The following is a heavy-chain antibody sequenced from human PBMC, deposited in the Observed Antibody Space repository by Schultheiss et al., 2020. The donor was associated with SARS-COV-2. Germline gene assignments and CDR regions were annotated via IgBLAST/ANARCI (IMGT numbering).Heavy chain of an antibody. CDR3: ARHTRGSGIYDPDY. Sequence: GGSLRLSCAASGFTFSSYAMHWVRQAPGKGLEWVANIKQDGSEKYYVDSVKGRFTISRDNSKNTLYLQMNSLRAEDTAVYYCARHTRGSGIYDPDYWGQGTLVTVSS. CDR1: GFTFSSYA. CDR2: IKQDGSEK. D-gene: IGHD1-26*01. V-gene: IGHV3-7*01. J-gene: IGHJ4*02.